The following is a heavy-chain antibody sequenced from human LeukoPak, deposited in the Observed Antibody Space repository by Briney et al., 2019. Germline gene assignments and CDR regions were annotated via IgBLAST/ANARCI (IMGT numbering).Heavy chain of an antibody. Sequence: GGSLRLSCAASGFTFRSYAMSWVRQAPGKGLEWVSAISGSGGDTYYADSVKGRFTISRDNFKNTLYLQMNSLRAEDTAVYYCAKDFYDSSGYSGFDYWGQGTLVTVSS. CDR3: AKDFYDSSGYSGFDY. V-gene: IGHV3-23*01. CDR1: GFTFRSYA. D-gene: IGHD3-22*01. J-gene: IGHJ4*02. CDR2: ISGSGGDT.